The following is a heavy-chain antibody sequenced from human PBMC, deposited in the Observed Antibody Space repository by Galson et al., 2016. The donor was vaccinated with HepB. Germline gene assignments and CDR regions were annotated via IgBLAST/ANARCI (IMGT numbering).Heavy chain of an antibody. CDR1: GGSFSSYA. CDR3: ATFQWDGELLFYFDS. CDR2: IITMFGTS. V-gene: IGHV1-69*13. J-gene: IGHJ4*02. D-gene: IGHD1-7*01. Sequence: SVKVSCKASGGSFSSYAISWVRQAPGQGLEWMGGIITMFGTSNYAQKFQGRVTITADESTSTAYMELSSLRSEDTALYYCATFQWDGELLFYFDSWGQGTLVTDSS.